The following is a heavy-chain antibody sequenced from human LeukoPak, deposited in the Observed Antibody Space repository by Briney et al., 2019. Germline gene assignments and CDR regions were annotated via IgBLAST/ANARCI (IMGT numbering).Heavy chain of an antibody. J-gene: IGHJ5*02. D-gene: IGHD1-7*01. CDR1: GFTFSDYY. CDR3: ARGNNWNYVYWFDP. Sequence: GGSLRLSCAASGFTFSDYYMSWIRQAPGKGLEWVSYISSSGSTIYYADSVKGRFTISRDSAKNSLYLQMNSLRAEDTAVYYCARGNNWNYVYWFDPWGQGTLVTVSS. CDR2: ISSSGSTI. V-gene: IGHV3-11*04.